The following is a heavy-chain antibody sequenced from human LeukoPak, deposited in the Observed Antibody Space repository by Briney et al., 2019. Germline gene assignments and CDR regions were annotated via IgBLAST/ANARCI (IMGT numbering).Heavy chain of an antibody. Sequence: GGSLRLSCAASGFTFSDFGMSWVRQAPGKGLEFISGISGSSGGTYYADSVQGRFTISRDNSRNTLYLQMNSLRVDDTALYYCAKGRIAPDDWGQGTLVTVSS. CDR1: GFTFSDFG. J-gene: IGHJ4*02. CDR3: AKGRIAPDD. V-gene: IGHV3-23*01. CDR2: ISGSSGGT. D-gene: IGHD2-21*01.